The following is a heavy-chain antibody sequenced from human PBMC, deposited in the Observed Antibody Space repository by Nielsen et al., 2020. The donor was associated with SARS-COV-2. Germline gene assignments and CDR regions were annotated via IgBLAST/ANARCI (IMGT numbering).Heavy chain of an antibody. J-gene: IGHJ4*02. CDR3: ARDIVVVTASIGMPGY. D-gene: IGHD2-21*02. Sequence: GALKISCAASGFTFSSYSMSWVRQAPGKGLEWVANIKQDGSEKYYVDSVKGRFTISRDNAKNSLYLQMNSLRAEDTAVYYCARDIVVVTASIGMPGYWGQGTLVTVSS. CDR1: GFTFSSYS. CDR2: IKQDGSEK. V-gene: IGHV3-7*03.